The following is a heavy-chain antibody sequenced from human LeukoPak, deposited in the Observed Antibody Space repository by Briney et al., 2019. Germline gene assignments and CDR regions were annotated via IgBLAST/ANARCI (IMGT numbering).Heavy chain of an antibody. CDR1: GFTLSKHD. CDR3: TREPDVWGTWYFDL. D-gene: IGHD1-7*01. J-gene: IGHJ2*01. V-gene: IGHV3-13*01. CDR2: INVAGDT. Sequence: PGGSLRLSCAASGFTLSKHDVHWVRQVPGKGLEWISAINVAGDTYYSDSVKGRFTVSRDNARNSVHLQMTGLRAGDTAVYHCTREPDVWGTWYFDLWGRGTQVTVSS.